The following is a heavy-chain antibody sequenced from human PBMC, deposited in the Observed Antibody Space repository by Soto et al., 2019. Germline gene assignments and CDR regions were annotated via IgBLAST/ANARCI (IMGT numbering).Heavy chain of an antibody. Sequence: QVQLQESGPGLVKPSQTLSLTCTVSGGSISSGGYYWSWIRQHPGKGLEWIGYIYYSGSTYYNPSLKRRFTISVDTSKNQSSLKLSSVTAADTAVYYCASRAAKTFHFDYWGQGTLVTVSS. CDR3: ASRAAKTFHFDY. CDR2: IYYSGST. D-gene: IGHD6-13*01. V-gene: IGHV4-31*03. CDR1: GGSISSGGYY. J-gene: IGHJ4*02.